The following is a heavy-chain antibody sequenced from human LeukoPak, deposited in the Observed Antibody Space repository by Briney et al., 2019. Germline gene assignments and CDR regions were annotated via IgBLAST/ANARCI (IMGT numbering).Heavy chain of an antibody. J-gene: IGHJ3*02. V-gene: IGHV1-18*01. CDR3: AREVVVIATLDAFDI. CDR2: ISAYNGNT. Sequence: ASVKVSCKASGYTFTSYGISWVRQAPGQGLEWMGWISAYNGNTNYAQKLQGRVTMTTDTSTSTAYMELRSLRSDDTAVYYCAREVVVIATLDAFDIWGQGTMVTVSS. CDR1: GYTFTSYG. D-gene: IGHD2-21*01.